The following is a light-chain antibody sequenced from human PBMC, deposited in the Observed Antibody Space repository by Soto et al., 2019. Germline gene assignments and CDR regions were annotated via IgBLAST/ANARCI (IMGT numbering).Light chain of an antibody. CDR1: QSVSSSY. J-gene: IGKJ2*01. V-gene: IGKV3-20*01. Sequence: EIVLTQSPGTLSLSPGERATLSCRASQSVSSSYLAWYQQKPGQDPRLLIYGASSRAAGIPDRFSGSGSGTDFTLTISRLEPEDFAVYYCQQYGSSPAYTFGQGTKLEIK. CDR3: QQYGSSPAYT. CDR2: GAS.